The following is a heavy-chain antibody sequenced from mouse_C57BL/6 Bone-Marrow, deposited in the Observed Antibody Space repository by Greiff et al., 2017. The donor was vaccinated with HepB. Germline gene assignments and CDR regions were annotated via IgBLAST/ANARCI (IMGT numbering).Heavy chain of an antibody. Sequence: VQLQQPGAELVKPGASVKLSCKASGYTFTSYWMHWVKQRPGRGLEWIGRIDPNSGGTKYNEKFKSKATLTVDKPSSTAYMQLSSLTSEDSAVYYCARGPPITTVVARYYFDYWGQGTTLTVSS. V-gene: IGHV1-72*01. CDR2: IDPNSGGT. CDR3: ARGPPITTVVARYYFDY. CDR1: GYTFTSYW. J-gene: IGHJ2*01. D-gene: IGHD1-1*01.